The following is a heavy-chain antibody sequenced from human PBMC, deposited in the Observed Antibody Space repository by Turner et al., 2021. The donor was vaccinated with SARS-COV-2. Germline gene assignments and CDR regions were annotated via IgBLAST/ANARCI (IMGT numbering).Heavy chain of an antibody. CDR1: GFTVSSNY. CDR3: ARDLGGLRFDY. V-gene: IGHV3-53*01. D-gene: IGHD2-15*01. CDR2: IYSGGST. Sequence: EVQLVESGGGLIKPGASLRLSCAASGFTVSSNYMSWVRQAPGKGLEWVSVIYSGGSTFYADSVKGRFTISRDNSKNTLYLQMNSLRAEDTAVYYCARDLGGLRFDYWGQGTLVTVSS. J-gene: IGHJ4*02.